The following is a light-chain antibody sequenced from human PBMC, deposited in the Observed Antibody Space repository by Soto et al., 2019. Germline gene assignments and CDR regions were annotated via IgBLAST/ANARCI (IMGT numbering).Light chain of an antibody. CDR2: DAS. CDR3: QQYNSYSRT. V-gene: IGKV1-33*01. Sequence: IQMTQSPSSLSASVGDRVTITCQASQDISNYLNWYQQKPGKAPKLLIYDASNLETGVPSRFSGSGSGTECTFTISSLQPDDVATYYCQQYNSYSRTFGQGTKVDIK. J-gene: IGKJ1*01. CDR1: QDISNY.